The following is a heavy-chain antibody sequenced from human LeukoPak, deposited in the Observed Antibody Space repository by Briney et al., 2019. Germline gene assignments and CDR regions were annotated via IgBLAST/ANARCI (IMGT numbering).Heavy chain of an antibody. Sequence: PSQTLSLTCTVSGGSISSGSYYWSWIRQPAGKGLEWIGEINHSGSTNYNPSLKSRVTISVDTSKNQFSLKLSSVTAADTAVYYCARRRCGGSSSTSCYRGGYYYYMDVWGKGTTVTVSS. J-gene: IGHJ6*03. CDR3: ARRRCGGSSSTSCYRGGYYYYMDV. D-gene: IGHD2-2*01. CDR1: GGSISSGSYY. CDR2: INHSGST. V-gene: IGHV4-61*09.